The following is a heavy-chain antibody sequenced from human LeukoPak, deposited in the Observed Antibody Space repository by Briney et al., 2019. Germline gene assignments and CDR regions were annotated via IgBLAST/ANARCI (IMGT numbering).Heavy chain of an antibody. CDR3: ARDWQWQQLDGDAFDI. D-gene: IGHD6-13*01. J-gene: IGHJ3*02. CDR1: GFTFSGYW. CDR2: IKQDGSEK. Sequence: PGGSLRLSCAASGFTFSGYWMSWVRQAPGKGLECVANIKQDGSEKYYVDSVKGRFTISRDNAKNSLFLQMNSLRAEDTAVYYCARDWQWQQLDGDAFDIWGQGTMVTVSS. V-gene: IGHV3-7*04.